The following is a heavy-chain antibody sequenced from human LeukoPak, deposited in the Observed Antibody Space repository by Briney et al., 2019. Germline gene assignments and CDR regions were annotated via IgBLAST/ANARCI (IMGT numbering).Heavy chain of an antibody. D-gene: IGHD6-13*01. CDR2: INHSGST. Sequence: SETLSLTCAVYGGSFSGYYWGWIRQPPGMGLEWSGEINHSGSTNYNPSLKSRVTISLDTSKNQFSLKLSSVTAADPAVYYCARGRYLTTGGGAAAGFLDYWGQGTLVTVSS. CDR1: GGSFSGYY. CDR3: ARGRYLTTGGGAAAGFLDY. J-gene: IGHJ4*02. V-gene: IGHV4-34*01.